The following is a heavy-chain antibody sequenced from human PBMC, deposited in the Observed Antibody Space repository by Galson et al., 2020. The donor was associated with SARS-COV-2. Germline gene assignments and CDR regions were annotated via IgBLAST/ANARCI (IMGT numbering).Heavy chain of an antibody. CDR2: ISGYNGNT. D-gene: IGHD2-2*01. J-gene: IGHJ3*01. CDR3: ARQGHCSNNRCSYTGSDAFDV. Sequence: ASVKVSCKASGYTFSRYGISWVRQAPGQGLEWMGWISGYNGNTNYAQKVQGRVTWTADTSTSTAYMELRSLRSDDTAMYYCARQGHCSNNRCSYTGSDAFDVWGQGTMVTVS. V-gene: IGHV1-18*01. CDR1: GYTFSRYG.